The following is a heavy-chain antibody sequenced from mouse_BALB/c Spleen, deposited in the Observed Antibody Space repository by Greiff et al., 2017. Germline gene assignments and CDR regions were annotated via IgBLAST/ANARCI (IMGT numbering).Heavy chain of an antibody. Sequence: EVMLVESGGGLVKPGGSLKLSCVASGFTFSNYWMNWVRQSPEKGLEWVAEIRLKSNNYATHYAGSVKGRFTISIDDSKSSVYLQMNNLRAEDTGIYYCTRYLQYYYAMDYWGQGTSVTVSS. J-gene: IGHJ4*01. D-gene: IGHD2-12*01. V-gene: IGHV6-6*02. CDR2: IRLKSNNYAT. CDR1: GFTFSNYW. CDR3: TRYLQYYYAMDY.